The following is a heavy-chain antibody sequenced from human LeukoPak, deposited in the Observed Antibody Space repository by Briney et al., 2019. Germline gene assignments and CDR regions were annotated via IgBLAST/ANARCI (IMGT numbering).Heavy chain of an antibody. V-gene: IGHV5-10-1*01. J-gene: IGHJ5*02. CDR1: GYIFTNYW. D-gene: IGHD6-13*01. Sequence: KSGESLRISCKSSGYIFTNYWISWGRQIPGKGLEWRGRIAPSASYTNYSPSFKGHVTISADKSISTAYLQWSSLKASDTAMYYCARGRAATGTDWFDPWGQGTLVTVSS. CDR2: IAPSASYT. CDR3: ARGRAATGTDWFDP.